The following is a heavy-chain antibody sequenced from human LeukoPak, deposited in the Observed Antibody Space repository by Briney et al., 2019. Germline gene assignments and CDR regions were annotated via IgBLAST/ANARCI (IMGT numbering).Heavy chain of an antibody. CDR3: ARKYGGYADY. J-gene: IGHJ4*02. V-gene: IGHV3-48*02. Sequence: PGGSLRFSCAASGFTFSCYSMTWVRQAPGKGLEWVSHISGGSSSVYYADPVKGRFTISRDNAKNSLYLQMNSLRDEDTAVYYCARKYGGYADYWGQGTLVTVPS. CDR2: ISGGSSSV. D-gene: IGHD5-12*01. CDR1: GFTFSCYS.